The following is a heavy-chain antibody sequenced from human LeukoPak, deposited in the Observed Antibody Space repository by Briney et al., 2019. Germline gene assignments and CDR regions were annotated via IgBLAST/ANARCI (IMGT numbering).Heavy chain of an antibody. Sequence: SETLSLTCAVYGGSFSGYYRSWIRQPPGKGLEWIGEINHSGSTNYNPSLKSRVTISVDTSKNQFSLKLSSVTAADTAVYYCASLTPRKTGFAYWYFDLWGRGTLVTVSS. CDR1: GGSFSGYY. J-gene: IGHJ2*01. CDR3: ASLTPRKTGFAYWYFDL. CDR2: INHSGST. D-gene: IGHD1-1*01. V-gene: IGHV4-34*01.